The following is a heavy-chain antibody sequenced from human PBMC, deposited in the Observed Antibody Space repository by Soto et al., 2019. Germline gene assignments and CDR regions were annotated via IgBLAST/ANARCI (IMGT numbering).Heavy chain of an antibody. CDR3: ARQLGYCSSTSCYGDYYYYYYMDV. J-gene: IGHJ6*03. V-gene: IGHV3-11*01. D-gene: IGHD2-2*01. CDR1: GFTFSDYY. CDR2: ISSSGSTI. Sequence: GGSLRLSCAASGFTFSDYYMSWIRQAPGKGLEWVSYISSSGSTIYYADSVKGRFTISRDNAKNSLYLQMNSLRAEDTAVYYCARQLGYCSSTSCYGDYYYYYYMDVWGKGTTVTVSS.